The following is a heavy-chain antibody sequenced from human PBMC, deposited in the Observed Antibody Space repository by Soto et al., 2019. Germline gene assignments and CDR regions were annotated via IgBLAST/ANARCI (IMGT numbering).Heavy chain of an antibody. J-gene: IGHJ6*02. CDR3: VRDSRRTGVKYFYGFDA. V-gene: IGHV4-61*01. CDR1: GVSVTNGIYY. CDR2: IYYRGAT. Sequence: SETLSLTCNVSGVSVTNGIYYWSWIRQPPGRGLEWIGYIYYRGATKYNPSLESRVYISVETPKNQFSLKLTSVTAADTAVYYCVRDSRRTGVKYFYGFDAWGQGTTVTVS. D-gene: IGHD3-10*01.